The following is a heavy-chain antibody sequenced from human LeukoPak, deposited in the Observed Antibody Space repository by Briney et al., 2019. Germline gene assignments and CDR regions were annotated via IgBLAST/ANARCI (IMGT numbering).Heavy chain of an antibody. V-gene: IGHV3-23*01. CDR2: ISDSGGST. CDR3: AKERGYCGGDCYYNWFDP. D-gene: IGHD2-21*02. Sequence: GGSLRLSCAASGFTFSSYAMSWVRQPPGKGLEWVSGISDSGGSTYYAASVKGRFTISRDNSKNTLYLQMNSLRAEDTAVYYCAKERGYCGGDCYYNWFDPWGQGTLVTVSS. CDR1: GFTFSSYA. J-gene: IGHJ5*02.